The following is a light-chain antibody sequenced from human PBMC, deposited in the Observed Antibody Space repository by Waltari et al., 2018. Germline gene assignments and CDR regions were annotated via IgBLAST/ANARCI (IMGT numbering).Light chain of an antibody. CDR1: PSVSSN. CDR3: QQYNNWPRLT. V-gene: IGKV3-15*01. J-gene: IGKJ4*01. CDR2: GAS. Sequence: EIVMTQSPATLSVSPGERATLPCRASPSVSSNLAWDQQKPGQAPRLLIYGASTRATGIPARFSGSGSGTEFTLTISSLQSEDFAVYYCQQYNNWPRLTFGGGTKVEIK.